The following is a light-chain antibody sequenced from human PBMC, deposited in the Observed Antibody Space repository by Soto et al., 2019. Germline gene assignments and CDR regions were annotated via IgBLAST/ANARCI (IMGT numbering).Light chain of an antibody. CDR1: QSVSNNY. J-gene: IGKJ1*01. Sequence: EIVLTQSPGTLSLSPGERATLSCRASQSVSNNYLAWYQRKPGQAPRLLIYGASSRATGIPGRFSGSGSGTDFTLTITRLEPEDFAVYYCKQYGSSPPTFGQGPKVEIK. V-gene: IGKV3-20*01. CDR2: GAS. CDR3: KQYGSSPPT.